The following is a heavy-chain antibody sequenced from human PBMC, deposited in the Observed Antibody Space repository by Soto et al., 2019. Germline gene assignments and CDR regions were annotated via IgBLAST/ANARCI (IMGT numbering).Heavy chain of an antibody. D-gene: IGHD1-26*01. CDR2: SRDRAHSYTT. Sequence: PGGSLRLSCAVSGFTFSDHYMDWVRQAPGKGLEWIGRSRDRAHSYTTEYAASVKGRFTISRDDSKNSLCLQMNSLKIEDTAVYYCARLFMVGGYYPIDFWGQGTLVTVSS. CDR1: GFTFSDHY. CDR3: ARLFMVGGYYPIDF. J-gene: IGHJ4*02. V-gene: IGHV3-72*01.